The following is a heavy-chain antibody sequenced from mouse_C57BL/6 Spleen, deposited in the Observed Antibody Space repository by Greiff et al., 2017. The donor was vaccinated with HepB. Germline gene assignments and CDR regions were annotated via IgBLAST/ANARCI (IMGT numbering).Heavy chain of an antibody. J-gene: IGHJ4*01. CDR3: ARPLLRCIYYYGSSYEDAMDY. Sequence: VQLQQSGPELVKPGASVKISCKASGYSFTDYNMNWVKQSNGKSLEWIGVINPNYGTTSYNQKFKGKATLTVDQSSSTAYMQLNSLTSEDSAVYYCARPLLRCIYYYGSSYEDAMDYWGQGTSVTVSS. CDR1: GYSFTDYN. V-gene: IGHV1-39*01. CDR2: INPNYGTT. D-gene: IGHD1-1*01.